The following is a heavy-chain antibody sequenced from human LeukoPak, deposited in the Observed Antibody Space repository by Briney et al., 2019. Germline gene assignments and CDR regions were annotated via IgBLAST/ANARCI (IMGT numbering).Heavy chain of an antibody. J-gene: IGHJ3*02. CDR2: ISSNGGST. CDR3: GLAAYYYDSSGSDDAFDI. Sequence: GGSLRLSCSASGFIFNNYAMNWVRQAPGKGLEYVSAISSNGGSTYYADSVKGRCTISIDNPKNTLYLQMSSLRAEDTAVYYCGLAAYYYDSSGSDDAFDIWGQGTMVIVSS. CDR1: GFIFNNYA. D-gene: IGHD3-22*01. V-gene: IGHV3-64D*08.